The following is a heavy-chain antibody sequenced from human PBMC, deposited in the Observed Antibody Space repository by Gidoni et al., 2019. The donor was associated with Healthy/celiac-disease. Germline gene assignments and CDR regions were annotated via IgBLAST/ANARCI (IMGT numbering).Heavy chain of an antibody. V-gene: IGHV4-34*01. CDR2: INHSGST. J-gene: IGHJ1*01. Sequence: QVQLQQWGAGLLKPSETLSRTCAVSGGSFSGSYWSWIRQPPGKGLEWIGEINHSGSTNYNPSLKSRVTISVDTSKNQFSLKLSSVTAADTAVYYCARGRLIPKYFQHWGQGTLVTVSS. CDR3: ARGRLIPKYFQH. CDR1: GGSFSGSY.